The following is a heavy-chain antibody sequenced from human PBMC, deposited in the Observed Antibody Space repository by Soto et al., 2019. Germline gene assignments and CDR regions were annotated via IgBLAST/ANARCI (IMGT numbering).Heavy chain of an antibody. CDR2: VYYNENT. D-gene: IGHD3-10*01. V-gene: IGHV4-39*01. J-gene: IGHJ5*02. CDR3: ARRERYYGSPGWFDP. CDR1: GASISSFAYY. Sequence: SETLSLTCNVSGASISSFAYYWAWIRQPPGKGLEWIGTVYYNENTYYNPSLKSRVTISVDTAKNQFSLNLRSVTAADTAVYFCARRERYYGSPGWFDPWGQGTLVTVSS.